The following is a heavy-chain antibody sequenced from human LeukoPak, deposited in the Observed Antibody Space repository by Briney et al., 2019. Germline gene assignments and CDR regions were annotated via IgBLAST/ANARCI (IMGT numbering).Heavy chain of an antibody. CDR2: ISGSDSGT. CDR3: AKCMSGTGVCLNFDS. V-gene: IGHV3-23*01. J-gene: IGHJ4*02. CDR1: RFTFSTYA. D-gene: IGHD2-8*02. Sequence: GGSLRLSCEDSRFTFSTYAMSWVRQPPGKGLQWVSGISGSDSGTYYTDSVKGRFTISRDNSKNTVYLEIDNLRAEDTAIYYCAKCMSGTGVCLNFDSWGQGILVTVSS.